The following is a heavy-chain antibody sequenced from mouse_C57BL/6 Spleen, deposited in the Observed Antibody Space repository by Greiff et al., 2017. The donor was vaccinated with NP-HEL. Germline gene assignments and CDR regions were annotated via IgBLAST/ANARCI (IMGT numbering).Heavy chain of an antibody. CDR1: GFSFTSYG. V-gene: IGHV2-2*01. J-gene: IGHJ2*02. CDR3: ARSAAGTVYFDY. CDR2: LCRGGST. Sequence: QVQLQQSGPGLVQPSQRLSITCTVSGFSFTSYGVHWVRQSPGQGLAWLGVLCRGGSTAYNAAFITMMSMSKDNSKRQVFFKMNSLQADDTAIYYCARSAAGTVYFDYWGQGTSLTVSS. D-gene: IGHD4-1*01.